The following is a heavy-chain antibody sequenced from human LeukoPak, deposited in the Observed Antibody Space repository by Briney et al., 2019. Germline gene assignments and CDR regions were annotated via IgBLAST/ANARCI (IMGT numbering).Heavy chain of an antibody. CDR3: ARGGCSSTSCLDY. J-gene: IGHJ4*02. CDR2: IDTDGSST. D-gene: IGHD2-2*01. V-gene: IGHV3-74*01. CDR1: GFTFSSYW. Sequence: GGSLRLSCAASGFTFSSYWMHWVRQAPGTGLVWVSHIDTDGSSTTYADSVKGRFTISRDNAKNTLYLQMNSLRAEDTAVYYCARGGCSSTSCLDYWGQGTLVTVSS.